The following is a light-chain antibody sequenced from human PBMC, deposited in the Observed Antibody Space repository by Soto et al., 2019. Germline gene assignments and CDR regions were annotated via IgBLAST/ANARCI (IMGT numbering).Light chain of an antibody. J-gene: IGKJ2*01. CDR3: QQYNSYYT. CDR1: QSVSSY. CDR2: DAS. Sequence: EIVLTQSPATLSLSPGERATLSCRASQSVSSYLAWYQQKPGQAPRLLIYDASNRATGIPARFSGSGSGTEFTLTISSLQPDDFETYYCQQYNSYYTFGQGPKVDIK. V-gene: IGKV3-11*01.